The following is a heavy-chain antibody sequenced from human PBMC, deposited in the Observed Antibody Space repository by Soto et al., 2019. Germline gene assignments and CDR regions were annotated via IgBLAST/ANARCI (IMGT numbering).Heavy chain of an antibody. CDR1: GGTFSSYA. CDR3: AKDISGGSSSWYKFYYYYGMDV. D-gene: IGHD6-13*01. J-gene: IGHJ6*02. Sequence: SVKVSCKASGGTFSSYAISWVRQAPGQGLEWMGGIIPIFGTANYAQKFQGRVTITADESTSTAYMELSSLRSEDTAVYYCAKDISGGSSSWYKFYYYYGMDVWGQGTTVTVSS. CDR2: IIPIFGTA. V-gene: IGHV1-69*13.